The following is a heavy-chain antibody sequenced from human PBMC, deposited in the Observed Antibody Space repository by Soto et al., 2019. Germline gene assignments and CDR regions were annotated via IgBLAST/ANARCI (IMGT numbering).Heavy chain of an antibody. V-gene: IGHV3-30*03. CDR1: GFNFGVFG. CDR2: LSYEGSEE. CDR3: ALTRRSSLLEVAGPGFEY. D-gene: IGHD6-19*01. Sequence: GGSLRLSCAASGFNFGVFGMHWVRQAPGKGLEWLSVLSYEGSEEYYADSVRGRFTISRDNSKNTLFLQMDNLRVDDTGVYYCALTRRSSLLEVAGPGFEYWGQGTLVTVSS. J-gene: IGHJ4*02.